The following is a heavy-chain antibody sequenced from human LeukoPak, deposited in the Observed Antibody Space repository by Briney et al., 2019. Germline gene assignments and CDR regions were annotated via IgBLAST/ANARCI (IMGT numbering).Heavy chain of an antibody. CDR2: IYQRGSA. CDR1: VYSISSGYH. V-gene: IGHV4-38-2*02. Sequence: SETLSLTCTLSVYSISSGYHWGWIRQAPGKGLDWLGSIYQRGSAYYNPSLKSRVALSVDTSKTQFSLKLSSVTAADTAVYYCASVRRGFGESSKYYAYYYMGVWGKGTTVTISS. J-gene: IGHJ6*03. D-gene: IGHD3-10*01. CDR3: ASVRRGFGESSKYYAYYYMGV.